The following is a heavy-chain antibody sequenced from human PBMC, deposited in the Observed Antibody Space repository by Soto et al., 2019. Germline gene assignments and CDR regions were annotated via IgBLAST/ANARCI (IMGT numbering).Heavy chain of an antibody. V-gene: IGHV3-23*01. Sequence: PGGSLRLSCAASGFTFSSYAMSWVRQAPGKGLEWVSGISGSGGSTYYADTVKGRFTISRDNSKNTLYLQMNSLRVEDTAVYYCAKPRGEGATHYWGQGTLVTVSS. CDR3: AKPRGEGATHY. CDR2: ISGSGGST. D-gene: IGHD1-26*01. CDR1: GFTFSSYA. J-gene: IGHJ4*02.